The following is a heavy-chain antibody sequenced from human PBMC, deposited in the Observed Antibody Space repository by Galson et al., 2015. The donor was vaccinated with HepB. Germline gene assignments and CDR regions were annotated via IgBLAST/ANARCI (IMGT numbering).Heavy chain of an antibody. Sequence: SLRLSCAASGFTFSSYAMHWVRQAPGKGLEWVAVISYDGSNKYYADSVKGRFTISRDNSKNTLYLQMNSLRAEDTAVYYCARGRPNWNVLDYWGQGTLVTVSS. D-gene: IGHD1-20*01. CDR1: GFTFSSYA. CDR3: ARGRPNWNVLDY. CDR2: ISYDGSNK. J-gene: IGHJ4*02. V-gene: IGHV3-30-3*01.